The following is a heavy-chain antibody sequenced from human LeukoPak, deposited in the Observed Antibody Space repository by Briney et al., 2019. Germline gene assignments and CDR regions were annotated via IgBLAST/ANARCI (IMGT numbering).Heavy chain of an antibody. D-gene: IGHD2-15*01. CDR2: IIPIFGTA. CDR1: GGTFTIYA. CDR3: ARRDYCSGGSCYPIWNAFDI. Sequence: SVKDSCEASGGTFTIYAISWVRQAPGQGLEWMGRIIPIFGTANYAQKFQGRVTITADESTSTAYMELSSLRSEDTAVYYCARRDYCSGGSCYPIWNAFDIWGQGTMVTVSS. V-gene: IGHV1-69*01. J-gene: IGHJ3*02.